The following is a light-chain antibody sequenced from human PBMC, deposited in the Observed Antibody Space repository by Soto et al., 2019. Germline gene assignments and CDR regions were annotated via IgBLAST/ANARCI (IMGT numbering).Light chain of an antibody. Sequence: DIQMTQSPSTLSASVGDRVTITCRASQSISDRLAWYQQKPGRAPEVLIYKASTLESGVPSRFSGNGSGTEFTLTISSLQPDDFATYYCQEYTPSFTWTFGQGTKVDIK. CDR1: QSISDR. CDR2: KAS. CDR3: QEYTPSFTWT. J-gene: IGKJ1*01. V-gene: IGKV1-5*03.